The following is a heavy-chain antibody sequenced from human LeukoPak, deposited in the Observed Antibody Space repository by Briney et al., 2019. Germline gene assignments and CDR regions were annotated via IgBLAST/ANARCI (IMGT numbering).Heavy chain of an antibody. CDR2: ISYDGSNK. CDR3: ARGKRITIRYYYYMDV. CDR1: GFTFSSYA. V-gene: IGHV3-30*04. D-gene: IGHD3-3*01. Sequence: GGSLRFSCAASGFTFSSYAMHWVRQAPGKGLEWVAVISYDGSNKYYADSVKGRFTISRDNSKNTLYLQMNSLRAEDTAVYYCARGKRITIRYYYYMDVWGKGTTVTVSS. J-gene: IGHJ6*03.